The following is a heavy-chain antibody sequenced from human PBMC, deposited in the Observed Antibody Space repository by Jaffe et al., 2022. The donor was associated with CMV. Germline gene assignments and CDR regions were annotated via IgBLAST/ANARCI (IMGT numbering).Heavy chain of an antibody. D-gene: IGHD2-15*01. CDR1: GYSFTSYW. J-gene: IGHJ3*02. CDR2: IYPGDSET. V-gene: IGHV5-51*01. Sequence: EVQLVQSGAEVKKPGESLKISCKGSGYSFTSYWIAWVRQTPGKGLEWMGKIYPGDSETRYSPSFEGQVTISVDKSISIAYLQWGSLKASDTAMYYCATVGYCSGEPCPHDAFDIWGQGTMVTVS. CDR3: ATVGYCSGEPCPHDAFDI.